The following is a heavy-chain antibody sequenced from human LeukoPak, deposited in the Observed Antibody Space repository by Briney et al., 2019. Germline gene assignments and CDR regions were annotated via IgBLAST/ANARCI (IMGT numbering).Heavy chain of an antibody. CDR3: ARVKPVPTVSFDP. CDR1: GYNLSDYD. V-gene: IGHV1-8*01. Sequence: ASVKVSCKASGYNLSDYDINWVRRVPGQGLEYMGWINPNSLIPGYARKFRGRVTLTMDTSIRTAYMELSGLTYDDTAIYYCARVKPVPTVSFDPWGQGTLVTVSS. CDR2: INPNSLIP. D-gene: IGHD4-17*01. J-gene: IGHJ5*02.